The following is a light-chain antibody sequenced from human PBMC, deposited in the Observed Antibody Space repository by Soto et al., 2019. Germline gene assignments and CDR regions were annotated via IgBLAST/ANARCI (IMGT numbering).Light chain of an antibody. V-gene: IGKV3-15*01. J-gene: IGKJ3*01. CDR3: KQYNNWPFT. CDR1: QSVSSN. Sequence: EIVMTQSPATLSVSPGERATLSCRASQSVSSNLAWYQQKPGQAPRLLIYGASTRTTGIPARFSGSGSGTECTLTISSLQSEDFEVYYCKQYNNWPFTFGPGNKWDIK. CDR2: GAS.